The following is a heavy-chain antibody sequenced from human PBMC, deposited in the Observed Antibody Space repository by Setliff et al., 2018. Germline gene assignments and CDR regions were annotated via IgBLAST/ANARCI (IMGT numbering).Heavy chain of an antibody. D-gene: IGHD6-13*01. CDR1: GFSFSYFY. CDR2: ISGDGITI. J-gene: IGHJ4*02. CDR3: AKDIVGYSSTWPKRDYFDY. Sequence: PGGSLRLSCAASGFSFSYFYMSWVRQAPGKGLEWLSKISGDGITIFYADSVRGRFTISRDNSKKTLHLQMNSLRAEDTAIYYCAKDIVGYSSTWPKRDYFDYWGQGTLVTVSS. V-gene: IGHV3-11*01.